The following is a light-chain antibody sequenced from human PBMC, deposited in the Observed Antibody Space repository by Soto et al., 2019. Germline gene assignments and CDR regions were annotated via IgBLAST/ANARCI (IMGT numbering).Light chain of an antibody. J-gene: IGLJ2*01. V-gene: IGLV7-43*01. Sequence: QTVVTQEPSLTVSPGGTVTLTCASSTGAVTSDQYPNWFQQKAGQAPRALISRTSNKHSWTPARFSGSLLGGKAALTLSGVQPEDEAEYYCLLYYGGAHLGVFGGGTQLTVL. CDR2: RTS. CDR3: LLYYGGAHLGV. CDR1: TGAVTSDQY.